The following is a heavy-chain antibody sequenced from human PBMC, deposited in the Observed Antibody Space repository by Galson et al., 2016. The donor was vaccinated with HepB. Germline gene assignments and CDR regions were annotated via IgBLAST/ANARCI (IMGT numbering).Heavy chain of an antibody. Sequence: SLRLSCAASGFTFSRYAMHWVRQAPGKGLEWVAVVWSDGNNKYYADSVKGRFTIPRDNSNNTLCLQMDSLRVEDTAVYYCARDHSSCAGDCYNFAYWGQGTLVTVSS. CDR1: GFTFSRYA. CDR3: ARDHSSCAGDCYNFAY. J-gene: IGHJ4*02. V-gene: IGHV3-33*01. D-gene: IGHD2-21*02. CDR2: VWSDGNNK.